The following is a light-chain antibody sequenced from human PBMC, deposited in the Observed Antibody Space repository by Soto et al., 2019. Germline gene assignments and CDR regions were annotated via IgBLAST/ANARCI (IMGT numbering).Light chain of an antibody. J-gene: IGKJ1*01. CDR1: QSVSSAY. CDR3: QQYGSSSTWT. Sequence: EIVLTQSPGTLSLSPGERATLSCRASQSVSSAYLAWYQHKPSQPPTLLIYAASSRVTGIPDRFSGSGSGTDVTLTISRLEPEDFAVYYCQQYGSSSTWTFGQGTKVEIK. V-gene: IGKV3-20*01. CDR2: AAS.